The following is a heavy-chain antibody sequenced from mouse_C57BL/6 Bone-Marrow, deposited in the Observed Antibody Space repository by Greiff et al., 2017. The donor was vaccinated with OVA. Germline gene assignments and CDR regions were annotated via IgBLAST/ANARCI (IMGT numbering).Heavy chain of an antibody. CDR2: IRLKSDNYAT. CDR3: TVDVYAYYFAS. Sequence: EVKVVESGGGLVQPGGSMKLSCVASGFTFSNYWMNWVRQSPEKGLEWVAQIRLKSDNYATHYAESVKGRFTISRDDSKSSVYLQMNNLRAEDTGIYYCTVDVYAYYFASWGQGTPLTVSS. J-gene: IGHJ2*01. CDR1: GFTFSNYW. D-gene: IGHD2-2*01. V-gene: IGHV6-3*01.